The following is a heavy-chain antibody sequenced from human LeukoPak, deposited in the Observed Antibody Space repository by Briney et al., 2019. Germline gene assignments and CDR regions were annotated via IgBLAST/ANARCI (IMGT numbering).Heavy chain of an antibody. D-gene: IGHD6-13*01. CDR3: AKRYSSSWYYFDY. CDR1: GFTFSSYA. CDR2: ISGSGGST. Sequence: GGSLRLSCAASGFTFSSYAMSWVRQAPGKGLEWVSAISGSGGSTYYADPVKGRFTISRDNSKNTLYLQMNSLRAEDTAVYYCAKRYSSSWYYFDYWGQGTLVTVSS. J-gene: IGHJ4*02. V-gene: IGHV3-23*01.